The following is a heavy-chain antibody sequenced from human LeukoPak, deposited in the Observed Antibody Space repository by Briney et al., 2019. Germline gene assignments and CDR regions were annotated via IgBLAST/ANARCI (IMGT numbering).Heavy chain of an antibody. J-gene: IGHJ4*02. V-gene: IGHV1-69*02. Sequence: ASVKVSCKGSGGTFSSYTISWVRQAPGQGLEWMGRIIPIIGIANYAQKFQGRVTNTADKSTSTAYMELSSLRSEDTAVYYCARVESSSSDIDYWGQGTLVTVSS. CDR1: GGTFSSYT. CDR3: ARVESSSSDIDY. D-gene: IGHD6-6*01. CDR2: IIPIIGIA.